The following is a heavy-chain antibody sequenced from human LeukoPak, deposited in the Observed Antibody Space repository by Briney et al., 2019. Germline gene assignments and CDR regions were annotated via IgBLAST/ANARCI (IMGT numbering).Heavy chain of an antibody. CDR2: ISAYNSNT. V-gene: IGHV1-18*01. CDR3: ARTTVASSDFDY. Sequence: ASVKVSCKASGYTFTSYGISWVRQAPGQGLGWMGWISAYNSNTNYAQKLQGRVTMTTDTSTSTAYMELRSLRSDDTAVYYCARTTVASSDFDYWGQGTLVTVSS. CDR1: GYTFTSYG. D-gene: IGHD4-23*01. J-gene: IGHJ4*02.